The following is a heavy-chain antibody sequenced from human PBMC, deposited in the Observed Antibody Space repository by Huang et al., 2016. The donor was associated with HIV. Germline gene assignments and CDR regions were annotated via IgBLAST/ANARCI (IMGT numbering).Heavy chain of an antibody. CDR3: ARILMYYNSSGYGFDY. J-gene: IGHJ4*02. Sequence: QVQLQQWGAGLLKPSETLSLTCAVYGGSFSGYYWSWLRQPPGKGLEWIGEINHSGSTNYNPSLKSRVTISVDTSKNQFSLKLGSVTAADTAVYYCARILMYYNSSGYGFDYWGQGTLVTVSS. D-gene: IGHD3-22*01. CDR1: GGSFSGYY. V-gene: IGHV4-34*01. CDR2: INHSGST.